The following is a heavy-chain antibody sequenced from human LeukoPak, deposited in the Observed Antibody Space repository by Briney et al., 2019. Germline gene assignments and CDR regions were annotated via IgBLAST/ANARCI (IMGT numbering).Heavy chain of an antibody. D-gene: IGHD3-16*01. Sequence: GGSLRLSCAASGFTLSSYWMSWVRQAPGKGLEWVANIKQDGSEKYYVDSVKGRFTISRDSAKNSLYLQMNSLRAENTAVYYCGRGPWGGAPVVWGKGTTVTISS. CDR1: GFTLSSYW. CDR2: IKQDGSEK. J-gene: IGHJ6*03. V-gene: IGHV3-7*01. CDR3: GRGPWGGAPVV.